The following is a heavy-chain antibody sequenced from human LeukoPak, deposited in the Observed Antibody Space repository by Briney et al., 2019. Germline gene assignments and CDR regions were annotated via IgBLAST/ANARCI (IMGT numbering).Heavy chain of an antibody. V-gene: IGHV3-66*01. CDR3: ARDYYSSDAFDI. CDR1: GFTFSSNY. D-gene: IGHD2-21*01. CDR2: IYSGGST. J-gene: IGHJ3*02. Sequence: GGSLRLSCAASGFTFSSNYMSWVRQAPGKGLEWVSVIYSGGSTYYSDSVKGRFTISRDNSKNTLYLQMNSLRAEDTAVYYCARDYYSSDAFDIWGQGTMVTVSS.